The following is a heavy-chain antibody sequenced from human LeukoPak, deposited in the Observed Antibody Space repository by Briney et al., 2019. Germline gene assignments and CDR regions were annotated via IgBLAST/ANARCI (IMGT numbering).Heavy chain of an antibody. J-gene: IGHJ4*02. Sequence: PGGSLRLSCAASGFTFSSYAMSWVRQAPGKGLEWVSAISGSGGSTYYADSMKGRFTISRDNSKNTLYLQMNSLRAEDTAVYYCRPGDYYDSSAFFWGQGTLVTVSS. CDR2: ISGSGGST. CDR3: RPGDYYDSSAFF. CDR1: GFTFSSYA. V-gene: IGHV3-23*01. D-gene: IGHD3-22*01.